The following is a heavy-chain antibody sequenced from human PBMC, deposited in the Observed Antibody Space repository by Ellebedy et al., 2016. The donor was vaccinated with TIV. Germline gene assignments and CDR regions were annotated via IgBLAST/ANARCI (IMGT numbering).Heavy chain of an antibody. J-gene: IGHJ6*02. CDR3: AKDKVFGDSKWEIDV. CDR2: IYGSSRGI. Sequence: GESLKISCAASGFTFSTYAMAWVRQTPGKGLEWVSGIYGSSRGIYYADSVKGRFTISRDNSRSTLYLQMNSLRAEDSAVYYCAKDKVFGDSKWEIDVWGQGTTVTVSS. CDR1: GFTFSTYA. V-gene: IGHV3-23*01. D-gene: IGHD4-17*01.